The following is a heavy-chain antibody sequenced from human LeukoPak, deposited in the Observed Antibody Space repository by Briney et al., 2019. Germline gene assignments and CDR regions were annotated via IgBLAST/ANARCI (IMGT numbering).Heavy chain of an antibody. V-gene: IGHV3-9*01. CDR2: ISWNSGSI. CDR1: GFTFDDYA. D-gene: IGHD1-26*01. CDR3: AKGHVVGATTSGAFDI. Sequence: GGSLRLSCAASGFTFDDYAMHWVRQAPGKGLEWVSGISWNSGSIGYADSVKGRFTISRDNAKNSLYLQMNSLRAEDTALYYCAKGHVVGATTSGAFDIWGRGTMVTVSS. J-gene: IGHJ3*02.